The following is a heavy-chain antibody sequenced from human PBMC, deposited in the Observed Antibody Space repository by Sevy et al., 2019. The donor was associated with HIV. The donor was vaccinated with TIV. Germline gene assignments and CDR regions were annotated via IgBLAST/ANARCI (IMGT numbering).Heavy chain of an antibody. CDR2: IKSKIDGGTT. D-gene: IGHD5-12*01. CDR3: ITDPGYSGYDEEVINYYYYGMDV. J-gene: IGHJ6*02. CDR1: GFTFSNAW. V-gene: IGHV3-15*01. Sequence: GGSLRLSCAASGFTFSNAWMSWVRQAPGKGLEWVGRIKSKIDGGTTDYAAPVKGRFIISRDDSKNTLYLQMSSLKSEDTAVYYCITDPGYSGYDEEVINYYYYGMDVWGQGTTVTVS.